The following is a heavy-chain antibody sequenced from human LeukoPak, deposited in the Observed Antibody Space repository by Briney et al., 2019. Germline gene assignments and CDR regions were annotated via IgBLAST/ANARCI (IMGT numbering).Heavy chain of an antibody. V-gene: IGHV4-38-2*02. J-gene: IGHJ5*02. Sequence: SETLSLTCAVSDYSITSDYYWGWILQPPGKGLEWIGSIYHSGSTYYNPSLKSRVTISVDTSKNQFSLKLTSVTAADTAVYYCAREGSTSGTNWFDPWGQGTLVTVSS. CDR3: AREGSTSGTNWFDP. D-gene: IGHD3-10*01. CDR2: IYHSGST. CDR1: DYSITSDYY.